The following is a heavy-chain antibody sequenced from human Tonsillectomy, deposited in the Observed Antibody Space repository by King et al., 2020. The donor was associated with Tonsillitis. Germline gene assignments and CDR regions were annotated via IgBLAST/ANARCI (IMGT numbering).Heavy chain of an antibody. J-gene: IGHJ4*02. CDR2: ISGSGYKT. CDR1: GFTFRSYA. V-gene: IGHV3-23*04. D-gene: IGHD2-15*01. Sequence: VQLVESGGGLVQPGGPLRLSCAASGFTFRSYALSWVRQSPGRGLQWVSAISGSGYKTYYIDSVKGRFTISRDNSKNTVSLQMNSLRAEDTGVYYCVRGMLTGSCADYWGQGTLVTVSS. CDR3: VRGMLTGSCADY.